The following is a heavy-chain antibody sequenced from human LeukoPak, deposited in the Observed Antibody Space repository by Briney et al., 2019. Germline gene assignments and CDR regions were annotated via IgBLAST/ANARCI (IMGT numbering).Heavy chain of an antibody. J-gene: IGHJ4*02. D-gene: IGHD5-18*01. CDR1: GFTFSNYA. V-gene: IGHV3-23*01. Sequence: PGGSLRLSCVASGFTFSNYAMSWVRQAPGKGLDWVSVISGSAGKIRYAGSVKGRFTISRGNSENTVYLQMNNLRAEDTAVYYCAGRVTGYSSGYVYWGQGTLVTVSS. CDR2: ISGSAGKI. CDR3: AGRVTGYSSGYVY.